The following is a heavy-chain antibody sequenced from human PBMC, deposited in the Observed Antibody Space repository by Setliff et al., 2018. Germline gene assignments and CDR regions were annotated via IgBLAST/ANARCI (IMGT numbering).Heavy chain of an antibody. D-gene: IGHD1-26*01. J-gene: IGHJ4*02. V-gene: IGHV4-34*01. Sequence: PSETLSLTGAVFGGSFSTYYWIWIRQPPGKGLEWIGEINHSGSTNCNPSLKSRVTISVDTPKNQFSLKLSSVTDAATAVDYCSTGYSGSPGSYYFDYWGQGTLVTVSS. CDR2: INHSGST. CDR1: GGSFSTYY. CDR3: STGYSGSPGSYYFDY.